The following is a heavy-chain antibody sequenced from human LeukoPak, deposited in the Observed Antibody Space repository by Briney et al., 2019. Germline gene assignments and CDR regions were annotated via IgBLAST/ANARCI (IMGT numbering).Heavy chain of an antibody. CDR2: IRYDGSNK. CDR3: AKEWVLQGRDYFDY. D-gene: IGHD4-11*01. Sequence: GGSLRLSCAASGFTFSSYGMHRVRQAPGKGLEWVAFIRYDGSNKYYADSVKGRFTISRDNSKNTLYLQMNSLRAEDTAVYYCAKEWVLQGRDYFDYWGQGTLVTVSS. V-gene: IGHV3-30*02. J-gene: IGHJ4*02. CDR1: GFTFSSYG.